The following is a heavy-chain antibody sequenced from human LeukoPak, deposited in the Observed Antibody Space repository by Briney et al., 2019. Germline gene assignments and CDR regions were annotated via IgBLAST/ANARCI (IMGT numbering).Heavy chain of an antibody. Sequence: GGSLRLSCAASGFAFSRYSMNWVRQAPGKGLEWVSSISSGSSFKYYADSVKGRFTISRDNAKNSLYLQMSSLRAEDTAVYYCASEYAQPLDYWGQGALVTVSS. D-gene: IGHD2-8*01. CDR2: ISSGSSFK. CDR3: ASEYAQPLDY. V-gene: IGHV3-21*01. J-gene: IGHJ4*02. CDR1: GFAFSRYS.